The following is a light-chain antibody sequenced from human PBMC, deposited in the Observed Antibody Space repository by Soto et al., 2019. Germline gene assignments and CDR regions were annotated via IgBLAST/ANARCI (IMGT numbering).Light chain of an antibody. CDR2: EVS. Sequence: QSVLTQPASVSGSPGQSITISCTGTSSDVGAYNYVSWYQQHPGKAPKLMIYEVSNRPSGVSNRFSGSKSGNTASLAISGLQAEDEADYYCSSYVGATTYVFGSGTKLTVL. CDR1: SSDVGAYNY. CDR3: SSYVGATTYV. J-gene: IGLJ1*01. V-gene: IGLV2-14*01.